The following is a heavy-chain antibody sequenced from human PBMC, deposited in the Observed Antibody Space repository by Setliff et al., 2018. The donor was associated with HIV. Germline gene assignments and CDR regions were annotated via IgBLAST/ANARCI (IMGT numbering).Heavy chain of an antibody. CDR1: GFTFDEYA. D-gene: IGHD3-22*01. Sequence: PGGSLRLSCAASGFTFDEYAMHWVRQAPGKGLEWVSGISWNSNIIAYADSVKGRFTISRDNAKNSLYLQMNSLRAEDMAFYYCAKVRRPWYYHDSNGEGFDSWGQGTLVTVSS. CDR2: ISWNSNII. J-gene: IGHJ4*02. V-gene: IGHV3-9*03. CDR3: AKVRRPWYYHDSNGEGFDS.